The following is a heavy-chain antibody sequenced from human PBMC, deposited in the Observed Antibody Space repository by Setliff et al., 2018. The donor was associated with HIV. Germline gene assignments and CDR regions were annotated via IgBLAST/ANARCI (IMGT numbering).Heavy chain of an antibody. D-gene: IGHD3-10*01. CDR2: IYTSGST. V-gene: IGHV4-61*02. J-gene: IGHJ3*01. Sequence: SETLSLTCTVSGASISSGNYYWSWIRQHAGKGLEWIGRIYTSGSTNYNPSLKSRVTISLDTSKNQFSLKLSSVTAADTAVYYCARDQADVYNYLLSGAFDFWGQGAMVTVSS. CDR3: ARDQADVYNYLLSGAFDF. CDR1: GASISSGNYY.